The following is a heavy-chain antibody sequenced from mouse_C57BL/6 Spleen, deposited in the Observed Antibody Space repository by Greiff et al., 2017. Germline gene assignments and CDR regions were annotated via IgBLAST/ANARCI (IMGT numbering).Heavy chain of an antibody. J-gene: IGHJ4*01. V-gene: IGHV3-6*01. CDR2: ISYDGSN. CDR3: AGPYYGSSPYAMDY. D-gene: IGHD1-1*01. Sequence: VQLKESGPGLVKPSQSLSLTCSVTGYSITSGYYWNWIRQFPGNKLEWMGYISYDGSNNYNPSLKNRISITRDTSKNQFFLKLNSVTTEDTATYYCAGPYYGSSPYAMDYWGQGTSVTVSS. CDR1: GYSITSGYY.